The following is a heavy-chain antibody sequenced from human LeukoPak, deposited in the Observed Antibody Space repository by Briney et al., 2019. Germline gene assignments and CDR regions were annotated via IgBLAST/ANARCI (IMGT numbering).Heavy chain of an antibody. CDR1: GFTFSSYA. Sequence: GGSLRLSCAASGFTFSSYAMSWVRQAPGKGLEWVANIKPDDSEKYYVGSVKGRFTISRDNAKNSVYLQMNSLRTEDTAIYFCARGRAIDIWGQGTLVTVSS. D-gene: IGHD2-21*01. CDR3: ARGRAIDI. CDR2: IKPDDSEK. J-gene: IGHJ4*02. V-gene: IGHV3-7*04.